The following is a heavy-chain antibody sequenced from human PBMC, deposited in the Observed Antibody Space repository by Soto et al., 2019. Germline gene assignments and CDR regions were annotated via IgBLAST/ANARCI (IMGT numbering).Heavy chain of an antibody. CDR2: ISYDGSNK. J-gene: IGHJ4*02. CDR1: GFTFSSYG. V-gene: IGHV3-30*03. CDR3: ARALDGYNRRGFDY. D-gene: IGHD5-12*01. Sequence: GGSLRLSCAASGFTFSSYGMHWVRQAPGKGLEWVAVISYDGSNKYYADSVKGRFTISIDNSKNTLYLQMNSLRAEYTAVYYGARALDGYNRRGFDYGGQGTLVTVSS.